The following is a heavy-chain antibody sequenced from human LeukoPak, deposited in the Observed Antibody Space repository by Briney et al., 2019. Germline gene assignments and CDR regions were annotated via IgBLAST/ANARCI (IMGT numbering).Heavy chain of an antibody. J-gene: IGHJ4*02. CDR3: AREHYDYVWGSYPLGY. D-gene: IGHD3-16*02. CDR1: GFSLSSSA. V-gene: IGHV3-30*02. Sequence: GGSLRLSCAASGFSLSSSAMDWVRHTPGKGLEWVAFIQVDGRETRYADSVKGRFTISRDNAKNSLYLQMNSLRAEDTAVYYCAREHYDYVWGSYPLGYWGQGTLVTVSS. CDR2: IQVDGRET.